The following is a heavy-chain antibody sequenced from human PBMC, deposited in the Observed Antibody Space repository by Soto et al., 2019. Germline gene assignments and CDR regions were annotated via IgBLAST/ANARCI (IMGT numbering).Heavy chain of an antibody. CDR3: GGGGDYYDSSGPPVY. V-gene: IGHV1-69*01. D-gene: IGHD3-22*01. CDR1: GGTFSSYA. Sequence: QVQLVQSGAEVKKPGSSVKVSCKASGGTFSSYAISWVRQAPGQGLEWMGGIIPIFGTANYAQKFQGRVTITADESTSTAYREVSGLRFEDTAVYYCGGGGDYYDSSGPPVYWGQGTLVTVSS. J-gene: IGHJ4*02. CDR2: IIPIFGTA.